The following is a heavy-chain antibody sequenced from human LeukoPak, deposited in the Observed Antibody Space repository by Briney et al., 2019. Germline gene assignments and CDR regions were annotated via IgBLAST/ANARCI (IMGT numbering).Heavy chain of an antibody. CDR2: ISTDGSQT. CDR3: VRSLRSADF. V-gene: IGHV3-74*01. J-gene: IGHJ4*02. Sequence: PGGSLRLSCAASGFTFSNAWMNWVRQAPGKGLMWVSQISTDGSQTFYADSVKGRFTISRDNAKNTLFLQMDSLRPEDTAVYYCVRSLRSADFWGQGTLVTVSS. CDR1: GFTFSNAW.